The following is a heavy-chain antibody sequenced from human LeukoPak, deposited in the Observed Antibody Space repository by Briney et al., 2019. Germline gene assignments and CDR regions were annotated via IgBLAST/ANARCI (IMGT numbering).Heavy chain of an antibody. CDR1: GYTFTSYY. CDR2: INPSGGST. V-gene: IGHV1-46*01. J-gene: IGHJ4*02. D-gene: IGHD3-10*01. CDR3: AREGVSEGSGSYYPLNFDY. Sequence: ASVKVSCKASGYTFTSYYMHWVRQAPGQGLEWMGIINPSGGSTSYAQKFQGRVTMTRDTSTSTVYMELSSLRSEDTAVYYCAREGVSEGSGSYYPLNFDYLGQGTLVTVSS.